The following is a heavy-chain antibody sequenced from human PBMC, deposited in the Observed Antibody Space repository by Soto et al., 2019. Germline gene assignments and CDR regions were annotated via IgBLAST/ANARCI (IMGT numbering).Heavy chain of an antibody. D-gene: IGHD1-26*01. CDR3: VKGLWDLFRYFDY. Sequence: VQLLESGGGLVQPGGSLRLSCAASGFGFTSHAMGWVRQAPGKGLEWVSLISGNGVTTYYADSMKGRVAISRDNAKNTVYFEMNSLRGEDTAVYYCVKGLWDLFRYFDYWGQGTLVTVSS. CDR1: GFGFTSHA. J-gene: IGHJ4*02. CDR2: ISGNGVTT. V-gene: IGHV3-23*01.